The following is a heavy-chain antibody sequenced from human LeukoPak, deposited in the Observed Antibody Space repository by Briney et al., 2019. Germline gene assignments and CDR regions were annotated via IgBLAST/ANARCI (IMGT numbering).Heavy chain of an antibody. Sequence: SVKVSCKASGGTFISYAISWVRQAPGQGLEWMGGIIPIFGTANYAQKFQGRVTITTDESTSTAYMELSSLRSEDTAVYYCARGRGPDPYCGGDCPPTLYYYYYMDVWGKGTTVTVSS. CDR2: IIPIFGTA. D-gene: IGHD2-21*02. CDR1: GGTFISYA. CDR3: ARGRGPDPYCGGDCPPTLYYYYYMDV. V-gene: IGHV1-69*05. J-gene: IGHJ6*03.